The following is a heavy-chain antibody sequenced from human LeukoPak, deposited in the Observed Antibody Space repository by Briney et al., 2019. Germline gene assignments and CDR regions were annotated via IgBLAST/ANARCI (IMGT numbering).Heavy chain of an antibody. D-gene: IGHD2-2*01. Sequence: GGSLRLSCAASGFTFSSYAMHWVRQAPGKGLEWVAAISYDGSNTYYADSVRGRFTISRDNSKNTLYLQMNSLRAEDTAVYYCAKDQYCTSTSCYVGYWGQGTLVTVSS. CDR2: ISYDGSNT. V-gene: IGHV3-30-3*01. J-gene: IGHJ4*02. CDR1: GFTFSSYA. CDR3: AKDQYCTSTSCYVGY.